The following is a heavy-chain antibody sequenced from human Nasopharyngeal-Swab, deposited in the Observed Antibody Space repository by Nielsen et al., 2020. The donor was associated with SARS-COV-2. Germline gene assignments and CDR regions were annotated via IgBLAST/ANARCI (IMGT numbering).Heavy chain of an antibody. CDR3: AKAGSYYVFFSNWFDP. J-gene: IGHJ5*02. Sequence: SLKISCAASGFTFSSYAMHWVRQAPGKGLEWVSGISWNSGSIGYADSVKGRITISRDNAKNSLYLQMNSLRAEDTALYYCAKAGSYYVFFSNWFDPWGQGTLVTVSS. V-gene: IGHV3-9*01. D-gene: IGHD1-26*01. CDR2: ISWNSGSI. CDR1: GFTFSSYA.